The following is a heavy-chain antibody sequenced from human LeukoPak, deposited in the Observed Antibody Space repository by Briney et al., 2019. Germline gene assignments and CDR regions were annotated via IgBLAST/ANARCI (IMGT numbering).Heavy chain of an antibody. CDR3: ARGRRGYSNYQDY. CDR1: GGTFGSYA. V-gene: IGHV1-69*04. Sequence: GASVKVSCKASGGTFGSYAISWVRQAPGQGLEWMGRIIPILGIANYAQRFQGRVTITADKSTSTAYMELSSLRSEDTAVYYCARGRRGYSNYQDYWGQGTLVTVSS. CDR2: IIPILGIA. D-gene: IGHD4-11*01. J-gene: IGHJ4*02.